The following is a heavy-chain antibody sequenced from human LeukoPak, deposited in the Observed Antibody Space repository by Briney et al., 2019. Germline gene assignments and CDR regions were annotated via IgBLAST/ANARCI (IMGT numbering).Heavy chain of an antibody. CDR3: ARGLGYRSSTSCLYDAFDI. CDR1: GGSISSYY. Sequence: SETLSLTCTVSGGSISSYYWSWIRQPPGKGLEWIGYIYYSGSTNYNPSLKSRVTISVDTSKNQFSLKLSSVTAADTAVYYCARGLGYRSSTSCLYDAFDIWGQGTMVTVSS. CDR2: IYYSGST. V-gene: IGHV4-59*08. D-gene: IGHD2-2*01. J-gene: IGHJ3*02.